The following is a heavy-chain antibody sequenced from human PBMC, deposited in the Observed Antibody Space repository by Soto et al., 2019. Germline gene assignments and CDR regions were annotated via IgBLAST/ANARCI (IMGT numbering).Heavy chain of an antibody. Sequence: PGGSLRLSCAASGFTFSNAWMSWVRQAPGKGLEWVGRIKSKTDGGTTDYAAPVKGRFTISRDDSKNTLYLQMNSLKTEDTAVYYCTTESVDIVATRFDYWGQGTLVTVSS. CDR3: TTESVDIVATRFDY. D-gene: IGHD5-12*01. CDR1: GFTFSNAW. V-gene: IGHV3-15*01. J-gene: IGHJ4*02. CDR2: IKSKTDGGTT.